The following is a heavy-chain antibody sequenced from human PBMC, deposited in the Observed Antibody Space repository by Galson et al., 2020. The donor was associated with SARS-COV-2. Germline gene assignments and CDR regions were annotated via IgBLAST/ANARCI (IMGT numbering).Heavy chain of an antibody. Sequence: SGPTLVKPTQTLTLTCTFSEFSLSTSGVGVGWIRQPPGKALEWLALIYWDDDKRYSPSLKSRLTITKDTSKNQVVLTMTNMDPVDTATYYCAHTHRYCSGGSCYSFDYWGQGTLVTVSS. J-gene: IGHJ4*02. CDR1: EFSLSTSGVG. V-gene: IGHV2-5*02. CDR3: AHTHRYCSGGSCYSFDY. CDR2: IYWDDDK. D-gene: IGHD2-15*01.